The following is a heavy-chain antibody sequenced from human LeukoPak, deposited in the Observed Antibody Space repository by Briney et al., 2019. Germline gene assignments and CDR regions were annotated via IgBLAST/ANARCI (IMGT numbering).Heavy chain of an antibody. CDR3: AKRGGYCSGGSCYGGMDV. V-gene: IGHV3-23*01. Sequence: SGGSLRLSCAASGFTFSKYSMSWVRQAPGKGLEWVSAGGSSGSTYYADSVKGRFTISRGNSENMLHLQMNSLRVEDTAVYYCAKRGGYCSGGSCYGGMDVWGKGTTVTVSS. CDR2: GGSSGST. J-gene: IGHJ6*04. CDR1: GFTFSKYS. D-gene: IGHD2-15*01.